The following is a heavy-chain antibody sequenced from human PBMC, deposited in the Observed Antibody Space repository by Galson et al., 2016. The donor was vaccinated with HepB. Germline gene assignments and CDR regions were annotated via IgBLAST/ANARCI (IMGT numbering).Heavy chain of an antibody. J-gene: IGHJ3*02. V-gene: IGHV3-33*01. CDR1: GFTFSSYT. CDR3: ARELWNYNSFDM. Sequence: SLRLSCAASGFTFSSYTMHWVRQAPGKGLDWVAGIWYDGSNKYYGDSVKGRFTISRDNSKNTLYLQMNSLRAEDTAVYYCARELWNYNSFDMWGQGAMVTGSS. D-gene: IGHD1-7*01. CDR2: IWYDGSNK.